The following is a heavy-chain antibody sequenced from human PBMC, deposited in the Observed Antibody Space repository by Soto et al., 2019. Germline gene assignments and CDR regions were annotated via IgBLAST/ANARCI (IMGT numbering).Heavy chain of an antibody. CDR2: IRSSSSTI. V-gene: IGHV3-48*01. J-gene: IGHJ4*02. CDR3: ARDQGNNWDLDY. D-gene: IGHD1-1*01. Sequence: GGSLRLSCAASGFTFSTYPMNWVRQVPGKGLEWVSYIRSSSSTIYYADSVKGRFTISIDSAKNSLYLQMNSLRAEDTAVYYCARDQGNNWDLDYWGQGPLVTGSS. CDR1: GFTFSTYP.